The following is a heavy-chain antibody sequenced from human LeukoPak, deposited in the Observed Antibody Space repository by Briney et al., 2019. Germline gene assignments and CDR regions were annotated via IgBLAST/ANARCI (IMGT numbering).Heavy chain of an antibody. CDR1: GFTFSSYW. V-gene: IGHV3-74*01. CDR3: ANSYSSSPTFDY. CDR2: INSDGSST. D-gene: IGHD6-6*01. J-gene: IGHJ4*02. Sequence: GGPLRLSCAASGFTFSSYWMHWVRQAPGKGLVWVSRINSDGSSTSYADSVKGRFTISRDNAKNTLYLQMNSLRAEDTAVYYCANSYSSSPTFDYWGQGTLVTVSS.